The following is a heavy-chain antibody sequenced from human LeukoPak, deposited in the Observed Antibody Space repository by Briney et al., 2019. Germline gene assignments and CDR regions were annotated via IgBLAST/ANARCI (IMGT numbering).Heavy chain of an antibody. CDR1: GFTFRSYA. J-gene: IGHJ4*02. D-gene: IGHD6-13*01. CDR3: AKVSNSWYPFDL. V-gene: IGHV3-23*01. Sequence: GGSLRLSCAASGFTFRSYALSWVRQAPGKGLEWVSAISGDGGSTYYADSVKGRFTISRDNSKNTLYLEMNTLSAEDTAVYYCAKVSNSWYPFDLWGQGTLVTVSS. CDR2: ISGDGGST.